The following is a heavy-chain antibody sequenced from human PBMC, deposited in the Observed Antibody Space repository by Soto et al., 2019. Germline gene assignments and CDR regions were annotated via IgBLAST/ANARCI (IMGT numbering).Heavy chain of an antibody. J-gene: IGHJ4*02. D-gene: IGHD3-10*01. CDR3: ARSVGGSNVNFEY. CDR1: GYTFTSYD. Sequence: QVQLVQSGAEVRTPGASVKVSCKASGYTFTSYDINWVRQATGQGPEWMGWMNPDSGNTGYVQKFQGRVTMTRNTAISTAYMELSSLRSEDTAVYYCARSVGGSNVNFEYWGQGTLVTVSS. CDR2: MNPDSGNT. V-gene: IGHV1-8*01.